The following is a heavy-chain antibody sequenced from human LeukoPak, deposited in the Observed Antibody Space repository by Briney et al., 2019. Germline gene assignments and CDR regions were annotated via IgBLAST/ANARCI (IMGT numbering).Heavy chain of an antibody. J-gene: IGHJ4*02. Sequence: PGGSLRLSCAASGFTFSSYAMSWVRQAPGKGLKWVSAISGSGGSTYYADSVKGRFTISRDNAKNSLYLQMNSLRAEDTAVYYCARVSGSSSSPDYWGQGTLVTVSS. CDR2: ISGSGGST. D-gene: IGHD6-6*01. CDR3: ARVSGSSSSPDY. V-gene: IGHV3-23*01. CDR1: GFTFSSYA.